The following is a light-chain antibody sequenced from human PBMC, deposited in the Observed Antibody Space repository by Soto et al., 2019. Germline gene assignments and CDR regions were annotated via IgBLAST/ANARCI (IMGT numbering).Light chain of an antibody. CDR2: DAS. Sequence: EGGMTQSPATVSVSPGDTATLSCRASQSVSSSLAWYQQKPGQPPRLLIYDASTRATDTPVRFRGSGSGTEFTLTISSLQSEDFAVYYCQQYNNWPPSIIFGQGTRLEIK. CDR1: QSVSSS. CDR3: QQYNNWPPSII. J-gene: IGKJ5*01. V-gene: IGKV3-15*01.